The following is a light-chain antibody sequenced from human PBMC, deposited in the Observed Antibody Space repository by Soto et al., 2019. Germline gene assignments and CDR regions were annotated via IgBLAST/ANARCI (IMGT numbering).Light chain of an antibody. V-gene: IGKV1-5*01. Sequence: DIQMTLSPSALSASVGDRVTITCRASQIIGDSLAWYQQKPGKAPYLLISDVSSLERGVPSRFSGSGSGTEFTLTISSMQPDDFATFYCQHYNGYSRTLGQGTKVDIK. CDR1: QIIGDS. CDR2: DVS. CDR3: QHYNGYSRT. J-gene: IGKJ1*01.